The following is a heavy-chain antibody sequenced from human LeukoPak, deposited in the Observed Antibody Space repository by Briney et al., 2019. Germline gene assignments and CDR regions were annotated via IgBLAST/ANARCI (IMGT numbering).Heavy chain of an antibody. CDR3: ARDQYCSSTSCPNYYYYYMDV. J-gene: IGHJ6*03. D-gene: IGHD2-2*01. Sequence: SVKVSCKASGGTFSSYAISWVRQAPGQGLEWMGRIIPMFGTAYYAQKFQGRVTITADKSTSTAYMELSSLRPEDTAVYYCARDQYCSSTSCPNYYYYYMDVWGKGTTVTVSS. V-gene: IGHV1-69*06. CDR1: GGTFSSYA. CDR2: IIPMFGTA.